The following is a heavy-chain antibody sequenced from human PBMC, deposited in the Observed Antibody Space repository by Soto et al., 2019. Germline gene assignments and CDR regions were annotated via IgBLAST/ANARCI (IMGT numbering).Heavy chain of an antibody. CDR1: GFSLSTSGMG. CDR2: IYWNDDM. J-gene: IGHJ3*01. D-gene: IGHD1-1*01. CDR3: LQRQHTTGMWAAFDV. Sequence: QITLKESGPTLVKPTQTLTLTCNFSGFSLSTSGMGVGWIRQPPGKALEWLGLIYWNDDMRYSPSLKSRLTITKDTSREQVVLTVTNLDPVDTGTYVCLQRQHTTGMWAAFDVWGQGTLVIVSP. V-gene: IGHV2-5*01.